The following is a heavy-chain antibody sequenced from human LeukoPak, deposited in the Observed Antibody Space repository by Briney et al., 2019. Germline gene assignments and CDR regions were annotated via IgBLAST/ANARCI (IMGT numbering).Heavy chain of an antibody. D-gene: IGHD2-15*01. CDR1: GFTFSNYA. CDR2: ISYDGNSE. V-gene: IGHV3-30*04. CDR3: ARCTVPGWYHRGMDV. Sequence: GGSLRLSCAASGFTFSNYALHWVRQAPGKGLEWVAVISYDGNSENAADSVKGRFTISRDNSKNTVSLEMNSLRAEDTAVYYCARCTVPGWYHRGMDVGAEGPRSPSP. J-gene: IGHJ6*02.